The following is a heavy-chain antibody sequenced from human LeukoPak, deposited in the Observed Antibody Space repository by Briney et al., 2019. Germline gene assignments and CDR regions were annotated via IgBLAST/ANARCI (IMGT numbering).Heavy chain of an antibody. D-gene: IGHD1-7*01. CDR1: GYTFTGYY. J-gene: IGHJ4*02. V-gene: IGHV1-2*02. Sequence: ASVKVSCKASGYTFTGYYMHWVRPAPGQGLEWMGWINPNSGGTNYAQKLQGRVTMTTDTSTSTAYMELRSLRSDDTAVYYCARGLDWNYPFDYWGQGTLVTVSS. CDR3: ARGLDWNYPFDY. CDR2: INPNSGGT.